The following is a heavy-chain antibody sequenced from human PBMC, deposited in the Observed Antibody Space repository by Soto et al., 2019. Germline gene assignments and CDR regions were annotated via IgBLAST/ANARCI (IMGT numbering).Heavy chain of an antibody. J-gene: IGHJ5*02. CDR1: GGTISGYY. V-gene: IGHV4-4*07. Sequence: QVQLQASGPGLVKPSETLSLNCTVTGGTISGYYCTWIRQSAGGGLEWIGRIYSSGSTNYNPSLKSRVTISLDTSMNHFSLRLSSVTAADTAVYYCARGQRFSDWFDPWGQGTLVTVSS. D-gene: IGHD3-3*01. CDR2: IYSSGST. CDR3: ARGQRFSDWFDP.